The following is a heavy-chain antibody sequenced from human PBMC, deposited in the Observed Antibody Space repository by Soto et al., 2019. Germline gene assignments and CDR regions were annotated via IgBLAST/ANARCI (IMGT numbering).Heavy chain of an antibody. CDR2: IYYSGSA. J-gene: IGHJ5*02. Sequence: SETLSLTCNVSGDSINTSSYYWGWIRQPPGMGLEWIGSIYYSGSAYYNPSLKSRVTISGDTSKNQFSLKLSSVTAADTAVYYCARHPPRAVAGTKGFDPWGQGTLVTVSS. CDR1: GDSINTSSYY. V-gene: IGHV4-39*01. CDR3: ARHPPRAVAGTKGFDP. D-gene: IGHD6-19*01.